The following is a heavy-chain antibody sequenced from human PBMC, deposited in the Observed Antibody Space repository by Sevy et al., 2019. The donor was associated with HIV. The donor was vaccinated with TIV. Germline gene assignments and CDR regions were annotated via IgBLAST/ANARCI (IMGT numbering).Heavy chain of an antibody. D-gene: IGHD3-10*01. J-gene: IGHJ6*03. V-gene: IGHV4-4*07. CDR3: ARDVAIRGVFPTFYYHYYMDV. CDR2: IDTRGDT. Sequence: SETLSLTCTVSGASISNYYWSWIRQPAGKGLEWIGRIDTRGDTHYNPSLKGRVTLSLDTSQKHFSLKLTSVIAADTAVYYCARDVAIRGVFPTFYYHYYMDVWGNGTTVTVSS. CDR1: GASISNYY.